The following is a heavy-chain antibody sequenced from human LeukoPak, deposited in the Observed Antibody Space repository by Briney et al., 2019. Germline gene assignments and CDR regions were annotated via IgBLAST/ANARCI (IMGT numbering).Heavy chain of an antibody. V-gene: IGHV3-7*01. Sequence: GGSLRLSCAASGFTFSSYWMSWVRQAPGKGLEWVANIKQDGSEKYYVDSVKGRFTFSRDNSRNTLYLQLNSLTTEDTAVYYCAKDLGTIFDVINYHFDLWGQGTLVTVSS. J-gene: IGHJ4*02. CDR3: AKDLGTIFDVINYHFDL. CDR1: GFTFSSYW. D-gene: IGHD3-3*01. CDR2: IKQDGSEK.